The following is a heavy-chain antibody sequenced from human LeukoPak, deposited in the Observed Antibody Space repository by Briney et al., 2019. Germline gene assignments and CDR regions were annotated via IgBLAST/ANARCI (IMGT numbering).Heavy chain of an antibody. V-gene: IGHV4-39*01. CDR2: IYYSGST. CDR1: GGSISSSSYY. CDR3: ARSYSNYGIDY. D-gene: IGHD4-11*01. J-gene: IGHJ4*02. Sequence: PSETLSLTCTVSGGSISSSSYYWGWIRQPPGKGLEWIGSIYYSGSTYYNPSLKSRVTMSVDTSRDQFSLKLSSVTAADTAVYYCARSYSNYGIDYWGQGTLVTVSS.